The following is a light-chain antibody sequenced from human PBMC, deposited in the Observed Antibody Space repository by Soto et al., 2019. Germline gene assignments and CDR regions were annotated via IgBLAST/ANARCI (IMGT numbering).Light chain of an antibody. J-gene: IGKJ2*01. CDR3: QHYGGSPRYT. Sequence: EIVLTQSPGTLSLSPGERATLSCRASQSVSSNYLAWYQQKPGQAPRLLIYGASSSATGIPDRFSGSGSWTDVTLTISRLEPEDFAVYYCQHYGGSPRYTFGQGTKLEIK. V-gene: IGKV3-20*01. CDR1: QSVSSNY. CDR2: GAS.